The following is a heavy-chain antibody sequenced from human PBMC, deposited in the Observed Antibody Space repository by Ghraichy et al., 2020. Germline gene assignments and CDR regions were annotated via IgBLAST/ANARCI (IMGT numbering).Heavy chain of an antibody. V-gene: IGHV3-74*01. D-gene: IGHD3-10*01. CDR3: ASRATISVGDW. J-gene: IGHJ4*02. Sequence: GGSLRLSCTASGFSFSGYWMHWVRQAPGRGLVWVSEINIDGTTTTYADSVKGRFTISRDNAKNTLYLQLNSLRVEDTAVYYCASRATISVGDWWGQGTLVTVSS. CDR1: GFSFSGYW. CDR2: INIDGTTT.